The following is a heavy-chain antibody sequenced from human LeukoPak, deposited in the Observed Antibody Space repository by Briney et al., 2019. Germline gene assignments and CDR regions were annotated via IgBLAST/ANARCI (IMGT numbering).Heavy chain of an antibody. CDR1: GYTFTSYG. D-gene: IGHD3-3*01. Sequence: ASVKVSCKASGYTFTSYGISWVRLAPGQGLEWMGWISAYNGNTNYAQKLQGRVTMTTDTSTSTAYMELRSLRSDDTAVYYCARCPDEVDFWSGYYLSFDYWGQGTLVTVSS. CDR2: ISAYNGNT. V-gene: IGHV1-18*01. J-gene: IGHJ4*02. CDR3: ARCPDEVDFWSGYYLSFDY.